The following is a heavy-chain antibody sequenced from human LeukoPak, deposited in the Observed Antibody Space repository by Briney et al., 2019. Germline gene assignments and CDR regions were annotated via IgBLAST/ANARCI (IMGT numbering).Heavy chain of an antibody. V-gene: IGHV3-30*18. J-gene: IGHJ4*02. Sequence: GGSLRLSCAASGFSFSTYGMYWVRQSPGKGLEWVAAISNDGSNKNYADSVEGRFTISRDNSKNTLYLQVNSLRVEDMAVYYCAKGSGNYEYFDHWGQGTLVTVSS. CDR1: GFSFSTYG. D-gene: IGHD1-26*01. CDR2: ISNDGSNK. CDR3: AKGSGNYEYFDH.